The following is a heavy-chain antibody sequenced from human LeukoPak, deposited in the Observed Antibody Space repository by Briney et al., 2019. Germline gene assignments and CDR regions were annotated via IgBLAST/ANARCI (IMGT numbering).Heavy chain of an antibody. CDR3: ARVLPYLYGGYAYYFDY. CDR2: IYYSGST. D-gene: IGHD5-12*01. V-gene: IGHV4-59*01. CDR1: GGSISSYY. J-gene: IGHJ4*02. Sequence: SETLSLTCTVSGGSISSYYWSWIRQPPGKGLEWIGYIYYSGSTNYNHSLKSRVTISVDTSKNQFSLKLSSVTAADTAVYYCARVLPYLYGGYAYYFDYWGQGTLVTVSS.